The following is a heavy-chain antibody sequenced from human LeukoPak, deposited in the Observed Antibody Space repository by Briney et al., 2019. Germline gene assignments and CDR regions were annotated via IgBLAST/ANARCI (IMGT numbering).Heavy chain of an antibody. CDR3: ARDSPPMNRRITIFGVARGGYGMDV. Sequence: SETLSLTCTVSGGSISGYYWSWIRQPPGKGLEWIGYIYYNGSTNYNPSLKSRVTISVDTSKNQFSLKLSSVTAADTAVYYCARDSPPMNRRITIFGVARGGYGMDVWGQGTTVTVSS. D-gene: IGHD3-3*01. J-gene: IGHJ6*02. CDR2: IYYNGST. CDR1: GGSISGYY. V-gene: IGHV4-59*12.